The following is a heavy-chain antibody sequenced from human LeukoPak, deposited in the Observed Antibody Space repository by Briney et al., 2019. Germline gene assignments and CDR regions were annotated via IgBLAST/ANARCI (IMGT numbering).Heavy chain of an antibody. CDR1: GYTFTGYY. CDR2: INPNSGGT. D-gene: IGHD2-8*01. J-gene: IGHJ6*02. Sequence: ASVKVSCKASGYTFTGYYMHRVRQAPGQGLEWMGRINPNSGGTNYAQKFQGRVTMTRDTSISTAYMELSRLRSDDTAVYYCARVSEGFYYYYGMDVWGQGTTVTVSS. V-gene: IGHV1-2*06. CDR3: ARVSEGFYYYYGMDV.